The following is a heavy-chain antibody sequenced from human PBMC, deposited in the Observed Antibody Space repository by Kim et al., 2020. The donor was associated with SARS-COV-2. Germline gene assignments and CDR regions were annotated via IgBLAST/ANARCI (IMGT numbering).Heavy chain of an antibody. CDR2: INTNTGNP. CDR3: ARGGGGWQQLDEGEWDY. J-gene: IGHJ4*02. Sequence: ASVKVSCKASGYTFTSYAMNWVRQAPGQGLEWMGWINTNTGNPTYAQGFTGRFVFSLDTSVSTAYLQISSLKAEDTAVYYCARGGGGWQQLDEGEWDYWGQGTLVTVSS. D-gene: IGHD6-13*01. CDR1: GYTFTSYA. V-gene: IGHV7-4-1*02.